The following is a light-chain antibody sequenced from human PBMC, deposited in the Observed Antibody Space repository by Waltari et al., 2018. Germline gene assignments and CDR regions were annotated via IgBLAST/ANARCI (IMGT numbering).Light chain of an antibody. Sequence: QPALTHPAPVSGSPGQSIPIPCPGGSITVGGYNYVPWYQQHPDKVPKLLIYDVTYRPSGVSNRFSGSKSGNTASLTISGLQAEDEADYYCSSFTTSGTYVFGTGTRVTVL. CDR3: SSFTTSGTYV. J-gene: IGLJ1*01. V-gene: IGLV2-14*03. CDR2: DVT. CDR1: SITVGGYNY.